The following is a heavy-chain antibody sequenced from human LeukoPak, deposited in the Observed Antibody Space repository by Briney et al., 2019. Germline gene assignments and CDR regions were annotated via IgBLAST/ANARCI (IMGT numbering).Heavy chain of an antibody. D-gene: IGHD6-19*01. CDR3: GRQVVRSSSGWKFGY. V-gene: IGHV5-51*01. J-gene: IGHJ4*02. CDR1: GYSFSHYW. CDR2: IYPDDSDT. Sequence: GESLKISCTGSGYSFSHYWIGWVRQMPGKCLEWMGIIYPDDSDTTYSPSFQGHVTISADKSISTTYLQWDSLKASDTGMFYCGRQVVRSSSGWKFGYWGQDTLVTVSS.